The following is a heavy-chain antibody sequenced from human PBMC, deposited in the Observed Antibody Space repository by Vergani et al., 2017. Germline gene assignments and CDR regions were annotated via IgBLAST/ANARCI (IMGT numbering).Heavy chain of an antibody. V-gene: IGHV1-69*04. Sequence: QVQLVQSGAEVKKPGSSVKVSCKASGGTFSSYAISWVRQAPGQGLEWMGRIIPILGIANYAQKFQGRVTITADKSTSTAYMELSSLRSEDTAVYYCAGDSPGNSLIDYWGQGTLVTVSS. CDR3: AGDSPGNSLIDY. D-gene: IGHD1-14*01. J-gene: IGHJ4*02. CDR1: GGTFSSYA. CDR2: IIPILGIA.